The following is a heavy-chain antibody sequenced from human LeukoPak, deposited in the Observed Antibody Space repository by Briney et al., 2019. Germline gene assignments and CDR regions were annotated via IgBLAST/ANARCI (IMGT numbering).Heavy chain of an antibody. Sequence: GRSLRLSCAASGFTFSSYGMHWVRQAPGKGLEWVAVISYDGSNKYYADSVKGRFTISRDNSKNTLYLQMNSLRAEDTAVYYCATPSDYCSSTSCYHAPPELDYWGQGTLVTVSS. CDR3: ATPSDYCSSTSCYHAPPELDY. J-gene: IGHJ4*02. CDR2: ISYDGSNK. D-gene: IGHD2-2*01. V-gene: IGHV3-30*03. CDR1: GFTFSSYG.